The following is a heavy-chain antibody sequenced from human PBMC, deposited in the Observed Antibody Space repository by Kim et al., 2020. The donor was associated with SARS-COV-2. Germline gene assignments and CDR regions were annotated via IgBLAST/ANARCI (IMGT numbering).Heavy chain of an antibody. CDR1: GFTFSSYA. V-gene: IGHV3-23*01. CDR2: ISGSGGST. D-gene: IGHD3-22*01. Sequence: GGSLRLSCAASGFTFSSYAMSWVRQAPGKGLEWVSAISGSGGSTYYADSVKGRFTISRDNFKNTLYLQMNSLRDEDRAVYDCAKDPPPYYYDRSGYYVSVYWGEGSMVTVCS. J-gene: IGHJ4*02. CDR3: AKDPPPYYYDRSGYYVSVY.